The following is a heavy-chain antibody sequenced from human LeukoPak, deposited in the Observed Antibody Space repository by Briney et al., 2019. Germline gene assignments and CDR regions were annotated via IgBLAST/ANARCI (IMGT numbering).Heavy chain of an antibody. CDR2: INSDGSST. V-gene: IGHV3-74*01. Sequence: GGSLRLSCAASGFTFSSYWMHWVRQAPGKGLVWVSRINSDGSSTTYADSVKGRFTISKDTSRNTLYLQMNSLRAEDTAVYYCSKDLMRDRWFGESWGQGTLVTVSS. CDR1: GFTFSSYW. D-gene: IGHD3-10*01. CDR3: SKDLMRDRWFGES. J-gene: IGHJ5*02.